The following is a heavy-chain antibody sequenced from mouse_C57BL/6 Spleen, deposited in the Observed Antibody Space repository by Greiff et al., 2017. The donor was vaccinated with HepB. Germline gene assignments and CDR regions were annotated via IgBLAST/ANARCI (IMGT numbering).Heavy chain of an antibody. CDR2: INPSTGGT. D-gene: IGHD1-1*01. J-gene: IGHJ1*03. Sequence: VQLQQSGPELVKPGASVKISCKASGYSFTGYYMNWVKQSPEKSLEWIGEINPSTGGTTYNQKFKAKATLTVDKSSSTAYMQLKSLTSEDSAVYYCARSDYYGSSYVYFDVWGTGTTVTVSS. CDR3: ARSDYYGSSYVYFDV. V-gene: IGHV1-42*01. CDR1: GYSFTGYY.